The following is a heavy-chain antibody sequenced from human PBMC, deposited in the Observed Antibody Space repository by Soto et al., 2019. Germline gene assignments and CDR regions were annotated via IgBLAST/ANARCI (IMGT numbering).Heavy chain of an antibody. D-gene: IGHD6-19*01. CDR1: GFTFSSYG. J-gene: IGHJ4*02. CDR2: ISYDGSNK. Sequence: QVQLVESGGGVVQPGRSLRLSCAASGFTFSSYGMHWVRQAPGKGLEWVAVISYDGSNKYYADSVKGRFTISRDNSKNPLYLQMNSLRAEDTAVYYCAKASGSSGWYGDYWGQGTLVTVSS. CDR3: AKASGSSGWYGDY. V-gene: IGHV3-30*18.